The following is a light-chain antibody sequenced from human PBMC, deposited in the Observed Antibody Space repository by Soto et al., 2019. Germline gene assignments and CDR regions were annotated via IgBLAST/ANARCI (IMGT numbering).Light chain of an antibody. Sequence: DIQMTQSPSTLSASVGDRVTITCRASQSINTWLAWYQQKPGKAPKLLIYRASTLESGVPSRFSGSGSGTEFTLTISSLLPDDFSTYYCQHYNTYSGTFGPGTKVDI. J-gene: IGKJ3*01. CDR1: QSINTW. CDR3: QHYNTYSGT. V-gene: IGKV1-5*03. CDR2: RAS.